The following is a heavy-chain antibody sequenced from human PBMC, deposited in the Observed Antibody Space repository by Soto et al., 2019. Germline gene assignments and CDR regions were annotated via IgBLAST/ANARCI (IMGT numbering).Heavy chain of an antibody. CDR2: INAGNGNT. Sequence: QVQLVQSGAEVKKPGASVKVSCKASGYTFTSYAMHWVRQAPGQRLEWMGWINAGNGNTKYSQKFQGRVTFTRDTSASTAYMELSSLRSEDTAVYYCARGEITAGLLFDYWGQGTLVTVSS. CDR1: GYTFTSYA. V-gene: IGHV1-3*01. J-gene: IGHJ4*02. D-gene: IGHD6-13*01. CDR3: ARGEITAGLLFDY.